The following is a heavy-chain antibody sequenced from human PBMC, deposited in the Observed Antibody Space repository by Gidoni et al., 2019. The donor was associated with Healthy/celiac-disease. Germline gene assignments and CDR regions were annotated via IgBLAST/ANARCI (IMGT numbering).Heavy chain of an antibody. V-gene: IGHV3-30-3*01. CDR3: ARDRESYNWNDWGAGDY. J-gene: IGHJ4*02. D-gene: IGHD1-1*01. CDR2: ISYDGSNK. CDR1: GFTFGSYA. Sequence: QVQLVASGGGVVQPGRYLSLSCAASGFTFGSYAMHWARQAPGKGLGWVAFISYDGSNKYYANSVKGRFTISRNNSKNTLYLQMNSLRAEDTAVYYCARDRESYNWNDWGAGDYWGQGTLVTVSS.